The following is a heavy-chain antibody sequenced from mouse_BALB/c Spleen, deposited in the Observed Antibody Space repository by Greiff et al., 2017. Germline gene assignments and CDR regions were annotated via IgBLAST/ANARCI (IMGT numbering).Heavy chain of an antibody. Sequence: EVQLQESGGGLVKPGGSLKLSCAASGFTFSSYTMSWVRQTPEKRLEWVATISSGGSYTYYPDSVKGRFTISRDNAKNTLYLQMSSLKSEDTAMYYCTRGRAMITNWYFDVWGAGTTVTVSS. D-gene: IGHD2-4*01. V-gene: IGHV5-6-4*01. CDR1: GFTFSSYT. CDR3: TRGRAMITNWYFDV. CDR2: ISSGGSYT. J-gene: IGHJ1*01.